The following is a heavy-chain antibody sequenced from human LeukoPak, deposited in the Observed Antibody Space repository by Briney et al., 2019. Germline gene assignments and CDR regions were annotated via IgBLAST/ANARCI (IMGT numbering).Heavy chain of an antibody. D-gene: IGHD2-15*01. J-gene: IGHJ4*02. CDR2: ISYDGSNK. CDR3: ARPSRPYCRGGSCSPDLGY. CDR1: GCTFSSYA. V-gene: IGHV3-30-3*01. Sequence: GRSLRLSCAAAGCTFSSYAMHWVRQAPGKGLEWVAVISYDGSNKYYADSVKGRFTISRDNSKNTLYLQMNSLRAEDTAVYYCARPSRPYCRGGSCSPDLGYWGQGTLVTVSS.